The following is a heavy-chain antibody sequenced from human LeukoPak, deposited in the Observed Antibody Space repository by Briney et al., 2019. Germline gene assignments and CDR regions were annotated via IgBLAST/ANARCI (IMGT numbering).Heavy chain of an antibody. CDR2: IKQDGSEK. V-gene: IGHV3-7*01. CDR1: GFTFSSYW. CDR3: ARGGPSSWYGEFFDY. J-gene: IGHJ4*02. Sequence: GGSLRLSCAASGFTFSSYWMSWVRQAPGKGLEWVANIKQDGSEKYYVDSVKGPFTISRGNAKNSLYLQMNSLRAEDTAVYYCARGGPSSWYGEFFDYWGQGTLVTVSS. D-gene: IGHD6-13*01.